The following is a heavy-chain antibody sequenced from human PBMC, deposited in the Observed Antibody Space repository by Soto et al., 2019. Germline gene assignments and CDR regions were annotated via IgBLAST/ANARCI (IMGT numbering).Heavy chain of an antibody. Sequence: PSETLSLTCTVSGGSISSYYWSWIRQPPGKGLEWIGYIYYSGSTNYNPSLKSRVTISVDTSKNQFSLKLSSVTAADTAVYYCARLAFWSGYDNWGQGTLVTAPQ. J-gene: IGHJ4*02. CDR1: GGSISSYY. CDR3: ARLAFWSGYDN. V-gene: IGHV4-59*01. D-gene: IGHD3-3*01. CDR2: IYYSGST.